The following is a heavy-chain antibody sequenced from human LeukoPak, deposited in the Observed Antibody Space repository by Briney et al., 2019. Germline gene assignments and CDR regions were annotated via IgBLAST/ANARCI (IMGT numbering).Heavy chain of an antibody. CDR1: GYTCTSYG. D-gene: IGHD2-2*01. CDR3: ARGIGVTAAMIPSWFAP. V-gene: IGHV1-18*01. Sequence: ASVKVSCKASGYTCTSYGISWVRQAPGQGLEWMGWMSAYNGNTHSTQTLQGRDTMTPDTPPSTAYTEIRSLRSDDTAPYYCARGIGVTAAMIPSWFAPWGPGTLVTVSS. J-gene: IGHJ5*02. CDR2: MSAYNGNT.